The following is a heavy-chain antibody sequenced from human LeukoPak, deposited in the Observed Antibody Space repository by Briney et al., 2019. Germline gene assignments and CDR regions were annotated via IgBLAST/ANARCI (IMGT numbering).Heavy chain of an antibody. J-gene: IGHJ4*02. D-gene: IGHD3-10*01. CDR3: AKVGPGTMVRGVSYFDY. CDR1: GFTFSSYE. CDR2: ISSSGSTI. Sequence: GGSLRLSCAASGFTFSSYEMNWVRQAPGKGLEWVSYISSSGSTIYYADSVKGRFTISRDNSKNTLYLQMNSLRAEDTAVYYCAKVGPGTMVRGVSYFDYWGQGTLVTVSS. V-gene: IGHV3-48*03.